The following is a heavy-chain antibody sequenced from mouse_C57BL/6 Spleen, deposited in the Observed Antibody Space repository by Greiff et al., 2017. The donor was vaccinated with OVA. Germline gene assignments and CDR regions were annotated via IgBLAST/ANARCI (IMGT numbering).Heavy chain of an antibody. J-gene: IGHJ3*01. D-gene: IGHD1-1*01. V-gene: IGHV1-61*01. Sequence: QVQLQQPGAELVRPGSSVKLSCKASGYTFTSYWMDWVKQRPGQGLEWIGNIYPSDSETHYNQKFKDKATLTVDKSSSTAHMQLSSLTSEDSAVYYCAREENYGSGAYWGQGTLVTVSA. CDR3: AREENYGSGAY. CDR1: GYTFTSYW. CDR2: IYPSDSET.